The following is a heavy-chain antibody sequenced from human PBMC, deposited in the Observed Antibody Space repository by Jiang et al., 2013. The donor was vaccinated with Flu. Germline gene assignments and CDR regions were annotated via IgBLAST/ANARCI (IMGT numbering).Heavy chain of an antibody. Sequence: QSGSELEKPGASVKLSCKASGYTFTHSAMNWVRQAPGQGLEWMGWIDTKTGNPTYAQGFTGRFVFSSDTSVSTAYLHISGLKAEDTAVYYCAREGYYIDTTGSPRSHGLDVWAKGPRSPSP. CDR2: IDTKTGNP. CDR1: GYTFTHSA. J-gene: IGHJ6*02. V-gene: IGHV7-4-1*02. D-gene: IGHD1-1*01. CDR3: AREGYYIDTTGSPRSHGLDV.